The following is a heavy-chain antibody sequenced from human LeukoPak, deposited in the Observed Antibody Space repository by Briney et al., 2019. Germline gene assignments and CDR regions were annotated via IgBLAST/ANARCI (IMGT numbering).Heavy chain of an antibody. J-gene: IGHJ5*02. Sequence: SETLSLTCSVSGGSISSGSYCWGWIRQPPGKGLEWIGSVFYSGSTYDNPSLKSRVTLSLDTSKNQFSLKLTSVTAADTAVYYCARTIAAAGTLRFDPWGQGTLVTVSS. CDR1: GGSISSGSYC. CDR2: VFYSGST. CDR3: ARTIAAAGTLRFDP. D-gene: IGHD6-13*01. V-gene: IGHV4-39*07.